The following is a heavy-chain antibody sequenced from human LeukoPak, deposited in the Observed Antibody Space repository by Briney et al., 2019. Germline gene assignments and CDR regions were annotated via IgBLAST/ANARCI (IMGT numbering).Heavy chain of an antibody. D-gene: IGHD6-13*01. CDR2: IYYSGST. Sequence: SETLSLTCTVSGGSISSGGYYWSWIRQHPGKGLEWIGYIYYSGSTYYNPSLKSRVTISVDTPKNQFSLKLSSVTAADTAVYYCATGYSSSWTLDYWGQGTLVTVSS. J-gene: IGHJ4*02. CDR3: ATGYSSSWTLDY. CDR1: GGSISSGGYY. V-gene: IGHV4-31*03.